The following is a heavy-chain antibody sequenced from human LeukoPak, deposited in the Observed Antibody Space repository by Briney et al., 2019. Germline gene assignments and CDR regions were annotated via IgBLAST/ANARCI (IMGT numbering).Heavy chain of an antibody. V-gene: IGHV1-2*02. CDR1: GYTFTGYL. J-gene: IGHJ4*02. CDR2: IHPNSGGT. CDR3: AREGGMAVAAYFDY. D-gene: IGHD6-19*01. Sequence: GASVKVSCKASGYTFTGYLVHWVRQAPGQGLEWMGWIHPNSGGTNFGQKFQGRVTMTRDTSISTVYMELNSLQSDDTAVYYCAREGGMAVAAYFDYWGQGILVTVSS.